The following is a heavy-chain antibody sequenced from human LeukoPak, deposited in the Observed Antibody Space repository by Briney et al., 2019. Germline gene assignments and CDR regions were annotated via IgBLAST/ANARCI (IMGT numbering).Heavy chain of an antibody. V-gene: IGHV3-48*01. Sequence: GGSLRLSCAASGFTFSSYSMNWVRQAPGKGLEWVSYITSGSSTTYYADSVRGRFTISRDNAKNSLFLQMNSLRAEDTAVYYCARDGGGDYWGQGTLVTVSS. D-gene: IGHD3-16*01. CDR3: ARDGGGDY. CDR2: ITSGSSTT. CDR1: GFTFSSYS. J-gene: IGHJ4*02.